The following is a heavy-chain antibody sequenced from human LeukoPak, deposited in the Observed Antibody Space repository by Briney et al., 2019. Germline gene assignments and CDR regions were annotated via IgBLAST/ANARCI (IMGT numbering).Heavy chain of an antibody. CDR2: ISGSGDNT. V-gene: IGHV3-23*01. Sequence: PGGSLRLSCAASGFTFSSYAMSWVRQAPGKWLEWVSGISGSGDNTYYADSVKRRFTISRDSSKNTLYLQMNSLRADDTAVYYCAKGGLVHRFDPWGQGTLVTVSS. CDR1: GFTFSSYA. J-gene: IGHJ5*02. CDR3: AKGGLVHRFDP.